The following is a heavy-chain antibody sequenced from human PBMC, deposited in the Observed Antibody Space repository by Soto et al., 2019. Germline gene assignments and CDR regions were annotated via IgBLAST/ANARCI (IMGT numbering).Heavy chain of an antibody. Sequence: SETLSLTCTVSGGSISSNYWTWIRQPPGKGLEWIGYVYNSGSTNYNPSLKRRVTISEDTSKSQFSLKVNSMTAADTAVYYCARYRREAVAGYTLDNWGQGILVTGSS. J-gene: IGHJ1*01. CDR3: ARYRREAVAGYTLDN. D-gene: IGHD6-13*01. CDR1: GGSISSNY. CDR2: VYNSGST. V-gene: IGHV4-59*01.